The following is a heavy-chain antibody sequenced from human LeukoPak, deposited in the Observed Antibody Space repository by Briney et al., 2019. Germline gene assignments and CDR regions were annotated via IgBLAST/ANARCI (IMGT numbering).Heavy chain of an antibody. V-gene: IGHV4-34*01. Sequence: PSETLSLTCAVYGGSFSGYYWNWIRQPPGKGLEWIGEINHSGSTDYNPSLRSRVTMSVDTSKNQFSLKLSSVTAADTAVYYCARQSRDGDYIAKLFDYWGQGTLVTVSS. CDR3: ARQSRDGDYIAKLFDY. J-gene: IGHJ4*02. CDR1: GGSFSGYY. CDR2: INHSGST. D-gene: IGHD4-17*01.